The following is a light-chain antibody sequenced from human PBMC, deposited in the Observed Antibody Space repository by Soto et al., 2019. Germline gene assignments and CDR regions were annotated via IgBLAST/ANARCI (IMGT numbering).Light chain of an antibody. CDR3: QQYGSSART. J-gene: IGKJ1*01. CDR1: QSVGSS. Sequence: EMVLTQSPVTLSLSTGERATLSCRASQSVGSSLAWYQQRPGQAPRLLIYDASNRATGIPARFSGSGSGTDFTLTISRLEPEDFAVYYCQQYGSSARTFGQGTKVDI. V-gene: IGKV3-20*01. CDR2: DAS.